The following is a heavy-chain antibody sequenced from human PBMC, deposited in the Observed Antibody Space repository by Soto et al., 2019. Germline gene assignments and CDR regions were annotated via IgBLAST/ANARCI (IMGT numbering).Heavy chain of an antibody. CDR3: ARDIVVVVAATPDYYYGMDV. CDR2: ISAYNGNT. J-gene: IGHJ6*02. CDR1: GYTFTSYG. V-gene: IGHV1-18*01. Sequence: ASVKVSCKASGYTFTSYGISWVRQAPGQGLEWMGWISAYNGNTNYAQKFQGRVTITRDTSASTAYMELSSLRSEDTAVYYCARDIVVVVAATPDYYYGMDVWGQGTTVTVSS. D-gene: IGHD2-15*01.